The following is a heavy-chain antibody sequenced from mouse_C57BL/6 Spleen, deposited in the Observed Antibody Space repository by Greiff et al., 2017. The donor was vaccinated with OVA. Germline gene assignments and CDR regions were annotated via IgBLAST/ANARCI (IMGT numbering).Heavy chain of an antibody. CDR3: ARRNYSNYDFDY. CDR1: GYTFTDYN. V-gene: IGHV1-18*01. CDR2: INPNNGGT. D-gene: IGHD2-5*01. J-gene: IGHJ2*01. Sequence: VHVKQSGPELVKPGASVKIPCKASGYTFTDYNMDWVKQSHGKSLEWIGDINPNNGGTIYNQKFKGKATLTVDKSSSTAYMELRSLTSEDTAVYYCARRNYSNYDFDYWGQGTTLTVSS.